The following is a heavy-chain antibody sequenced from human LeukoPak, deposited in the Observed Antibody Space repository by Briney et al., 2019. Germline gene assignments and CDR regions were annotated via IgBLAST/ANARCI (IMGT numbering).Heavy chain of an antibody. CDR1: GFTFTNYW. CDR2: INRDGSTT. Sequence: GGSLRLSRAAAGFTFTNYWGGWGRQTGGKGVGTVCRINRDGSTTASADSVKGPFPISRANASNTVYLHMNSLRAEFTAVHYCVREIYRSYAGPAYCGQATLLTVHS. V-gene: IGHV3-74*01. D-gene: IGHD3-16*01. J-gene: IGHJ1*01. CDR3: VREIYRSYAGPAY.